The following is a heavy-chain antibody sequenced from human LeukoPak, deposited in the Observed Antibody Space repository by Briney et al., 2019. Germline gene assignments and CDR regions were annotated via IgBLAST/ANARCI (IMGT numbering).Heavy chain of an antibody. CDR1: AFTFSNHW. D-gene: IGHD2-21*01. J-gene: IGHJ3*02. CDR3: VRDGMVIPYAIDI. V-gene: IGHV3-74*01. CDR2: ISSDGSRT. Sequence: GGSLRLSCAASAFTFSNHWMHWVRQAPGKGLVWVSDISSDGSRTFYADSVKGRFIISRDNAKNTAYLQMNSLRAEDTAVYYCVRDGMVIPYAIDIWGQGTMVTVSS.